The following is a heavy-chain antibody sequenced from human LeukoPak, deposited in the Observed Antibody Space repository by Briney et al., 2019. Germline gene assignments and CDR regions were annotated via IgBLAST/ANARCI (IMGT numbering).Heavy chain of an antibody. V-gene: IGHV4-61*08. CDR1: GGPVNSGDSF. Sequence: PSETLSLTCTVSGGPVNSGDSFWSWIRQPPGKGLEWIGNIYYSGSTNYNPSLQSRVTVSIDTSKNQFSLKVRSVTPADTAVYCCARKLGIAVGDYYYYGLDVWGQGTTVTVSS. CDR2: IYYSGST. D-gene: IGHD6-19*01. CDR3: ARKLGIAVGDYYYYGLDV. J-gene: IGHJ6*02.